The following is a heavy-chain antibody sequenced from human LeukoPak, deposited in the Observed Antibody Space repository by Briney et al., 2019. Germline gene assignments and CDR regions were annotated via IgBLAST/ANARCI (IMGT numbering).Heavy chain of an antibody. Sequence: GGSLRLSCEASGFTFSNYAMAWVRQSPGKGLEWVSGITGSGGHTYYADSVKGRFTSSRDNSKNTLYLQMNSLRAEYTAVYYCTKDLTDYHYYYTDVWAKGTTVIVSS. CDR3: TKDLTDYHYYYTDV. CDR1: GFTFSNYA. V-gene: IGHV3-23*01. CDR2: ITGSGGHT. J-gene: IGHJ6*03. D-gene: IGHD2-21*02.